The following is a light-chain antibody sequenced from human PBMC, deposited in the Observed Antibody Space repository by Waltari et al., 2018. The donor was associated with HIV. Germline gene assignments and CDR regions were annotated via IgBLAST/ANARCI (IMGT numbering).Light chain of an antibody. Sequence: SYELTQPPSVSVSPGQPASITCSGDKLGDKYACWYQQKPGQSPVLVIYQDSERPSGIPERFSGSNSGNTATLTIRGTQAMDEADYYCQAWDSSLVVFGGGTKLTVL. CDR2: QDS. CDR3: QAWDSSLVV. CDR1: KLGDKY. V-gene: IGLV3-1*01. J-gene: IGLJ2*01.